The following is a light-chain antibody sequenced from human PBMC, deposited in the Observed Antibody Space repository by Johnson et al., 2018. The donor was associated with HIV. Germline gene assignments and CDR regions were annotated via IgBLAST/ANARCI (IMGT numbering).Light chain of an antibody. J-gene: IGLJ1*01. CDR1: SYNIGNNF. V-gene: IGLV1-51*02. CDR2: EDN. Sequence: QSALTQPPSVSAAPGQKVTISCSGSSYNIGNNFVSWYQQLPGTAPKLLIYEDNKRPSGIPGRFSGSKSGTSATLGITGLQPGDEADYYCGTWDSSLSANVFGTGTKVTVL. CDR3: GTWDSSLSANV.